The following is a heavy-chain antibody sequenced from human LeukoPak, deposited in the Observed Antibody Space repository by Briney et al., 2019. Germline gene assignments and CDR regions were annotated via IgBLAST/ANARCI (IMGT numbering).Heavy chain of an antibody. D-gene: IGHD1-7*01. CDR2: ISWNSGSI. J-gene: IGHJ4*02. CDR1: GFTFDDYA. Sequence: SGGSLRLSCAASGFTFDDYAMHWVRQAPGKGLEWVSGISWNSGSIGYADSVKGRFTISRDNAKNSLYLQMNNLSAEDTAVYYCARASNRNSINFDYWGQGALVTVSS. CDR3: ARASNRNSINFDY. V-gene: IGHV3-9*01.